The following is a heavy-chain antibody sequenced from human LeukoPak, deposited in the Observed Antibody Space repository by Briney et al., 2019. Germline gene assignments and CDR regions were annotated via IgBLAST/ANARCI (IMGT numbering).Heavy chain of an antibody. Sequence: GGSLRLSCAASGLTSGSYWMSWVRHTPGKGLEWVANIKHDGSERNYMESVKGRFTISRDNSKNTLYLQMNSLRAEDTAVYYCARDLGGGYFDYWGQGTLVTVSS. CDR3: ARDLGGGYFDY. V-gene: IGHV3-7*01. D-gene: IGHD3-16*01. CDR2: IKHDGSER. J-gene: IGHJ4*02. CDR1: GLTSGSYW.